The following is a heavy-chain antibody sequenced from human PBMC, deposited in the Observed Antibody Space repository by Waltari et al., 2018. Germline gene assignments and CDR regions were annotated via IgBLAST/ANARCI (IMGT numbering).Heavy chain of an antibody. D-gene: IGHD3-3*01. V-gene: IGHV4-4*07. CDR2: TYSTGST. J-gene: IGHJ4*02. Sequence: QVQLQESGPGLVKPSETLSLTCSVSGGSISDYYWSWIRQPAGNGMEWIGRTYSTGSTDYNPSLKSRITISVDTSKNQFSLKLTSVTAADTAVYYCTRQNFWSAYSDFWGQGTLVTVSS. CDR3: TRQNFWSAYSDF. CDR1: GGSISDYY.